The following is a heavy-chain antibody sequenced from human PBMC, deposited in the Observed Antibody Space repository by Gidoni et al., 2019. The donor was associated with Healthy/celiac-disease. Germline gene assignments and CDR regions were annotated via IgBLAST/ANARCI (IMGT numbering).Heavy chain of an antibody. Sequence: QVTLKESGPVLVKPTETLTLTCTVSGFSLSNARMGVRWIRQPPGKALEWLAHIFSNDEKSYSTSLKSRLTISKDTSKSQVVLTMTNMDPVDTATYYCARTPEYSSSSLDFDYWGQGTLVTVSS. CDR3: ARTPEYSSSSLDFDY. J-gene: IGHJ4*02. CDR1: GFSLSNARMG. CDR2: IFSNDEK. V-gene: IGHV2-26*01. D-gene: IGHD6-6*01.